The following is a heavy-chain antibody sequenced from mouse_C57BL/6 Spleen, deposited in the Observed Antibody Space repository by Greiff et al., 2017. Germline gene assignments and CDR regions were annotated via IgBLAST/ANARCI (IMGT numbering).Heavy chain of an antibody. V-gene: IGHV5-17*01. D-gene: IGHD1-1*01. CDR2: ISSGSSTI. J-gene: IGHJ4*01. CDR3: ARVHYYGSSYDYAMDY. CDR1: GFTFSDYG. Sequence: EVNVVESGGGLVKPGGSLKLSCAASGFTFSDYGMHWVRQAPEKGLEWVAYISSGSSTIYYADTVKGRFTISRDNAKNTLFLQMTSLRSEDTAMYYCARVHYYGSSYDYAMDYWGQGTSVTVSS.